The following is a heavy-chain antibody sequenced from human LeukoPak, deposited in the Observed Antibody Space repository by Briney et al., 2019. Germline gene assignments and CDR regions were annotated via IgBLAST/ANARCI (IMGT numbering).Heavy chain of an antibody. CDR1: GGSISSGGYY. CDR2: IYYSGST. D-gene: IGHD6-19*01. CDR3: ARCQSSGWSGFDY. J-gene: IGHJ4*02. V-gene: IGHV4-61*08. Sequence: PSETLSLTCTVSGGSISSGGYYWSWIRQHPGKGLEWIGYIYYSGSTNYNPSLKSRVTISVDTSKNQFSLKLSSVTAADTAVYYCARCQSSGWSGFDYWGQGTLVTVSS.